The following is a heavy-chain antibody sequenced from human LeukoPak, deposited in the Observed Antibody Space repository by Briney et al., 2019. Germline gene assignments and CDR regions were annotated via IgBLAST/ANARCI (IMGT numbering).Heavy chain of an antibody. CDR3: ATTFRDGYNYGPAFDY. D-gene: IGHD5-24*01. J-gene: IGHJ4*02. CDR2: ISYDGSNK. V-gene: IGHV3-30*04. Sequence: GESLRPSCAASGFTFSSYAMHWVRQAPGKGLEWVAVISYDGSNKYYADSVKGRFTISRDNSKNTLYLQMNSLRAEDTAVYYCATTFRDGYNYGPAFDYWGQGTLVTVSS. CDR1: GFTFSSYA.